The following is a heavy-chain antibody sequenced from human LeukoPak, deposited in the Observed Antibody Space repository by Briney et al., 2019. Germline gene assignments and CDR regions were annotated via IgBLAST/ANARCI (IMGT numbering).Heavy chain of an antibody. V-gene: IGHV4-38-2*02. Sequence: ASETLSLTCAVSGYSISSGFYWGWIRQPPGKGLEWIGRIYTSGSTNYNPSLKSRVTMSVDTSKNQFSLKLSSVTAADTAVYYCARDLDSSSWYATFDIWGQGTMVTVSS. CDR3: ARDLDSSSWYATFDI. D-gene: IGHD6-13*01. CDR2: IYTSGST. J-gene: IGHJ3*02. CDR1: GYSISSGFY.